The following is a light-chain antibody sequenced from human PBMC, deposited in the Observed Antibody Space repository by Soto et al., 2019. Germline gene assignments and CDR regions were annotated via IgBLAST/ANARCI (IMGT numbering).Light chain of an antibody. J-gene: IGKJ2*01. V-gene: IGKV1-5*01. Sequence: IQNTQSPSPLSASIGDRVTITCRASQSIDNWLAWYQQKPGKAPQLLIYDASRVKTGVPSRFTASGSGTEFTLTINTLQADDSAPYFCKPYNGYPYTFRPGTKVDIK. CDR3: KPYNGYPYT. CDR1: QSIDNW. CDR2: DAS.